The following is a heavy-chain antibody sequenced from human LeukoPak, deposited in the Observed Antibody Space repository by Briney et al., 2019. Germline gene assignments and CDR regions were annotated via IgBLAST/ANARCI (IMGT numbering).Heavy chain of an antibody. CDR2: IISGGAP. J-gene: IGHJ4*01. Sequence: PGGSLRLSCAASGFTFSSFPMTWVRQAPGKGLEWVSTIISGGAPYYADSVKGRFTISRDNSRDTVFLQLNNLRAEDAAVYFCAKDGYDYWGHGALVTVS. V-gene: IGHV3-23*01. CDR1: GFTFSSFP. D-gene: IGHD1-1*01. CDR3: AKDGYDY.